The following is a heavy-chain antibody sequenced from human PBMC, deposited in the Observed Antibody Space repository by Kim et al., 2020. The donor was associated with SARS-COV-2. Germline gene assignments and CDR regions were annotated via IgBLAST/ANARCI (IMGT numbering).Heavy chain of an antibody. CDR2: LNHSGRP. CDR3: ARRLSNTSGWGSHYCDL. J-gene: IGHJ4*02. Sequence: SETLSLTCAVYGGSFSGYYWSWIRQPPGKGLEGIGELNHSGRPNYNPPLKIRVTISVEPSKNTFSLNLTSVTAADTAVYYCARRLSNTSGWGSHYCDLWGQGILVTVSS. V-gene: IGHV4-34*01. CDR1: GGSFSGYY. D-gene: IGHD3-10*01.